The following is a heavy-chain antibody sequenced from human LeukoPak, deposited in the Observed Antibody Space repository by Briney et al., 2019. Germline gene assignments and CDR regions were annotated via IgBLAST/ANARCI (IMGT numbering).Heavy chain of an antibody. J-gene: IGHJ4*02. V-gene: IGHV3-23*01. D-gene: IGHD3-9*01. CDR3: ATTLDYDILTFEGYFDY. CDR2: ISGSGGST. Sequence: PGGSLRLSCAASGFTFSSYAMSWVRQAPGKGLEWVSAISGSGGSTYYADSVKGRFTISRDNSKNTLYLQMNSLRAEDTAVYYCATTLDYDILTFEGYFDYWGQGTLVTVSS. CDR1: GFTFSSYA.